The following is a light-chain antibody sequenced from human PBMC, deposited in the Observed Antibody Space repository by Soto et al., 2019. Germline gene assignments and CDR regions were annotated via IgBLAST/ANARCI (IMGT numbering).Light chain of an antibody. CDR1: SSDVGGYNY. V-gene: IGLV2-14*01. J-gene: IGLJ2*01. CDR2: DVS. Sequence: QSALTQPASVSGSPGQSITISCTGTSSDVGGYNYVSWYQQHPGKAPKLMIYDVSNRPSGVSNRFSGSKSGNTASLTISGLQAEDEADYYCSSYTSNSTYVVFGGRTKVTVL. CDR3: SSYTSNSTYVV.